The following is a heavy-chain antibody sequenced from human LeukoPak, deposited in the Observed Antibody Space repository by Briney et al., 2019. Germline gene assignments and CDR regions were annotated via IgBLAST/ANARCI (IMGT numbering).Heavy chain of an antibody. CDR2: INSDGSST. CDR1: EFTFSSYW. D-gene: IGHD4-23*01. CDR3: ASAGHDYSGDFFDY. Sequence: GGSLRLSCAASEFTFSSYWMHWVRQAPGKGLVWVSRINSDGSSTAYADSVKGRFTISRDNAKNTLYLQMNSLRAEDTAVYYCASAGHDYSGDFFDYWGQGTLVTVSS. V-gene: IGHV3-74*01. J-gene: IGHJ4*02.